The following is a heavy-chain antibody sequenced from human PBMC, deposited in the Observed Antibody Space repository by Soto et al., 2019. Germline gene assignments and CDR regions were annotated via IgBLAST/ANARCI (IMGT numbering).Heavy chain of an antibody. J-gene: IGHJ4*02. CDR3: ARGVAAAGTYYFDY. D-gene: IGHD6-13*01. CDR1: GGSISSYY. Sequence: SETLSLTCTVSGGSISSYYWSWIRQPPGKGLEWIGYIYYSGSTNYNPSLKSRVTISVDTSKNQFSLKLSSVTAADTAVYYCARGVAAAGTYYFDYWGQGTLVTVSS. V-gene: IGHV4-59*01. CDR2: IYYSGST.